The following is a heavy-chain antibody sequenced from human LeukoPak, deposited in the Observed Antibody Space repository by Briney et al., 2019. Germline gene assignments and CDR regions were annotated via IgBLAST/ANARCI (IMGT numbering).Heavy chain of an antibody. J-gene: IGHJ6*02. CDR3: ARQDGSYYYYGMDV. CDR1: GFTVSSNY. Sequence: GGSLRLSCAASGFTVSSNYMNWVRQAPGKGLEWVSVIYSGGSTYYADSVKGRFTISRDNSKNTLYLQMNSLRAEDTAVYYCARQDGSYYYYGMDVWGQGTTVTVSS. V-gene: IGHV3-53*01. D-gene: IGHD1-26*01. CDR2: IYSGGST.